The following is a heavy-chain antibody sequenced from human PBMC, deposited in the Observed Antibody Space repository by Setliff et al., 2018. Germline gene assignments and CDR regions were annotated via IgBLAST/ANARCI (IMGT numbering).Heavy chain of an antibody. Sequence: ASVKVSCKASGYTFTSYDINWVRQATGQGLEWMGWMNPNSGNTGYAQKFQGRVTMTRNTSISTAYMELSRLRSEDTAVYYCARGGIVVVTAILYGMDVWGQGTTVTVSS. J-gene: IGHJ6*02. V-gene: IGHV1-8*02. D-gene: IGHD2-21*02. CDR1: GYTFTSYD. CDR2: MNPNSGNT. CDR3: ARGGIVVVTAILYGMDV.